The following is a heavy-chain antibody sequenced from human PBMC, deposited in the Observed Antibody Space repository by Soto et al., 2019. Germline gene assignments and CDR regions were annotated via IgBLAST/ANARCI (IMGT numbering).Heavy chain of an antibody. Sequence: GGSPRLSCAASGFTFSDYYMSWIRQAPGKGLEWVSYISSSGSTIYYADSVKGRFTISRDNAKNSLYLQMNSLRAEDTAVYYCARAYSYGYYYYYGMDVWGQGTTVTVSS. D-gene: IGHD5-18*01. CDR2: ISSSGSTI. V-gene: IGHV3-11*01. J-gene: IGHJ6*02. CDR1: GFTFSDYY. CDR3: ARAYSYGYYYYYGMDV.